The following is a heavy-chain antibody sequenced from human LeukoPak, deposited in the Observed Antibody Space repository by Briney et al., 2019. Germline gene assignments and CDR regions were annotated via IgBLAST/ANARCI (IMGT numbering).Heavy chain of an antibody. Sequence: LRLSCAASGFTFSSYAMSWIRQPPGKGLEWIGYIYHSGSTYYNPSLKSRVTISVDRSKNQFSLKLSSVTAADTAVYYCARAPATGSGAYYFDYWGQGTLVTVSS. D-gene: IGHD1-1*01. CDR2: IYHSGST. J-gene: IGHJ4*02. CDR3: ARAPATGSGAYYFDY. CDR1: GFTFSSYA. V-gene: IGHV4-30-2*01.